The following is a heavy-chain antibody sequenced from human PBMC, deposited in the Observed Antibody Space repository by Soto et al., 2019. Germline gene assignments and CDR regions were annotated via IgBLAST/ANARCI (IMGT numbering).Heavy chain of an antibody. CDR1: GFPFSDAW. CDR3: TTVGLELATITVSALDV. Sequence: PGGSLRLSCASSGFPFSDAWMNWVRQAPGKGLEWVGHIKSKTGGGTTDYAAPVKGRFTISRDDSKNTLYLQMSSLKTEDTAVYYCTTVGLELATITVSALDVWGQGTTVTVSS. D-gene: IGHD5-12*01. CDR2: IKSKTGGGTT. J-gene: IGHJ6*02. V-gene: IGHV3-15*07.